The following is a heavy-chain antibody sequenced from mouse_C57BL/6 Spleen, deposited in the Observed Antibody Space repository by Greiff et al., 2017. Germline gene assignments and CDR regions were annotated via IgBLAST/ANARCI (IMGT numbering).Heavy chain of an antibody. CDR2: IDPNSGGT. Sequence: QVQLQQPGAELVKPGASVKLSCKASGYTFTSYWMHWVKQRPGRGLEWIGRIDPNSGGTKYNEKFKSKATLTVDKPSSTAYMQLSSLTSEVSAVYYCARWGSDSSPSYWYFDVWGTGTTVTVSS. CDR1: GYTFTSYW. D-gene: IGHD1-1*01. J-gene: IGHJ1*03. V-gene: IGHV1-72*01. CDR3: ARWGSDSSPSYWYFDV.